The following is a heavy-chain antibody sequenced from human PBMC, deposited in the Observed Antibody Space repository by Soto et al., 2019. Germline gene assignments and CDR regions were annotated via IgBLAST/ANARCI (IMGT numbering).Heavy chain of an antibody. CDR3: THGVDSSGYYYYYGMDV. D-gene: IGHD6-25*01. Sequence: ETLSLTCTVSGGSISWSSSYWGWIRQPTGEGLEWIGSIYYSGSTYYNPSLKSRVTISVDTSKNQFSLKLSSVTAADTAVYYCTHGVDSSGYYYYYGMDVWGQGTTVTVSS. CDR2: IYYSGST. V-gene: IGHV4-39*01. J-gene: IGHJ6*02. CDR1: GGSISWSSSY.